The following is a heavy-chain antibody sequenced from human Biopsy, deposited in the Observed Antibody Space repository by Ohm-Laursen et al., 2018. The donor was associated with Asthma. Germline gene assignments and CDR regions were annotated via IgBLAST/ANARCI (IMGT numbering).Heavy chain of an antibody. CDR1: GFSLTTTGVG. V-gene: IGHV2-5*02. J-gene: IGHJ3*02. CDR3: AHRLCSGGACYDAFDI. CDR2: IYWDDDK. Sequence: TQTLTLTRTFSGFSLTTTGVGAAWIRQPPGKALEWLARIYWDDDKRYSSSLKRRLTITKDTSKSQVVLTMAHMDPVDTATYYCAHRLCSGGACYDAFDIWGQGTMVTVSS. D-gene: IGHD2-8*02.